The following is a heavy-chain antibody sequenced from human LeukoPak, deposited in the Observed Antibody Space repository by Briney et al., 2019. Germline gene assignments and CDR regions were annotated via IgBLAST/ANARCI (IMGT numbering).Heavy chain of an antibody. Sequence: SETLSLTCTVAGGSISNNYWGWVRQPPGKGLEWIGYIYYSGSTDYNPSLRSRVTISIDTSRNQFSLRLSSVTAADTAVYYCAGGFTHFDYWGQGALVSVFS. CDR1: GGSISNNY. CDR3: AGGFTHFDY. V-gene: IGHV4-59*01. J-gene: IGHJ4*02. D-gene: IGHD3-16*01. CDR2: IYYSGST.